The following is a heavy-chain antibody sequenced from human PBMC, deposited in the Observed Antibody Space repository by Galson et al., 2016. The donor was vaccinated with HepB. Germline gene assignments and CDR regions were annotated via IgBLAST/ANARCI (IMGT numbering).Heavy chain of an antibody. V-gene: IGHV3-23*01. CDR1: GFTFSNYV. Sequence: SLRLSCAASGFTFSNYVMSWVRQAPGKGLEWVTVIGSGGSTNYADSVKGRFTISRDNSKNTLSLQMNSLRAEDTAVYYCAEVGGQCGGDCYSDSWGQGTLVSVSS. CDR2: IGSGGST. CDR3: AEVGGQCGGDCYSDS. J-gene: IGHJ4*02. D-gene: IGHD2-21*02.